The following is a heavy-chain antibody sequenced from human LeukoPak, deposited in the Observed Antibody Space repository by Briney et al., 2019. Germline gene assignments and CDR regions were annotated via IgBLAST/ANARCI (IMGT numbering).Heavy chain of an antibody. CDR1: GYTFTGYY. D-gene: IGHD2-21*02. CDR2: INPNSGGT. CDR3: ARVSKVVTAIAFDY. J-gene: IGHJ4*02. Sequence: GASVKVSCKASGYTFTGYYMHWVRQAPGQGLEWVGWINPNSGGTNYAQKFQGRVSMTRDTSISTAYMELSRLRSDDTAVYYCARVSKVVTAIAFDYWGQGTLVTVSS. V-gene: IGHV1-2*02.